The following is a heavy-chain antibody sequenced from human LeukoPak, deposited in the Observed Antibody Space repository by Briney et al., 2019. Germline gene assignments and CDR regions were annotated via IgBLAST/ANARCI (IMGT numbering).Heavy chain of an antibody. CDR2: VNPNSGGT. CDR1: GYTFTGYY. CDR3: ARDPYGGNWSLGY. V-gene: IGHV1-2*02. Sequence: ASVKVSCKASGYTFTGYYMHWVRQAPGQGLEWMGWVNPNSGGTNYAEMFQGRVTMTRDTSITTAYMELSRLTSDDTAVYYCARDPYGGNWSLGYWGQGTLVTVSS. J-gene: IGHJ4*02. D-gene: IGHD4-23*01.